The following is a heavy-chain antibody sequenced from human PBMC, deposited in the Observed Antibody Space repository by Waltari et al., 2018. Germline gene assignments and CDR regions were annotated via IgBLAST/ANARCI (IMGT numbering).Heavy chain of an antibody. Sequence: EVQLVESGGGLVQPGGSLRLSCAASGFTFSSYWMSWVRQAPGKGLEWVANIKQDGSEKYYVDSVKGRFTISRDNAKNSLYLQMNSLRAEDTAVYYCARDRNCSGGSCYSEYWGQGTLVTVSS. CDR3: ARDRNCSGGSCYSEY. V-gene: IGHV3-7*01. CDR1: GFTFSSYW. D-gene: IGHD2-15*01. CDR2: IKQDGSEK. J-gene: IGHJ4*02.